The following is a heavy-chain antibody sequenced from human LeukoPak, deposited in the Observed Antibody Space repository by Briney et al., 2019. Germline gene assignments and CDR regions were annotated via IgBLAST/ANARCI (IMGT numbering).Heavy chain of an antibody. D-gene: IGHD1-1*01. CDR2: VYNSGST. J-gene: IGHJ4*02. CDR1: GDSNSSYY. CDR3: ARRSTGTGPFDY. V-gene: IGHV4-59*08. Sequence: KPSVTLSLTCTVSGDSNSSYYWSWIREPPGKGLVWIGYVYNSGSTNYNPSLRSRVIISVDTSKNQFSLKLTSVTAADTAVYYCARRSTGTGPFDYWGQGTLVTVSS.